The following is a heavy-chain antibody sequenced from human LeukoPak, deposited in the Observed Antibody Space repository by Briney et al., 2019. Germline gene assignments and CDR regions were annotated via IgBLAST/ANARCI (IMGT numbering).Heavy chain of an antibody. D-gene: IGHD3-22*01. CDR1: GXSISSYY. Sequence: SETLSLTCTVSGXSISSYYRSWIRQPPGKGREWIGYIYYSGSTNYNPSLKSRVTISVDTSKNQFSLKLSSVTAADTAVYYCARVSPDNYYDSSGYYYGFDDWGQGTLVTVPS. CDR3: ARVSPDNYYDSSGYYYGFDD. CDR2: IYYSGST. V-gene: IGHV4-59*01. J-gene: IGHJ4*02.